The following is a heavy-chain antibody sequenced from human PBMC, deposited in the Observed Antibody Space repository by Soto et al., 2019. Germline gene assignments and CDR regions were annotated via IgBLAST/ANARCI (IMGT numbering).Heavy chain of an antibody. Sequence: SETLSLTCTVSGGSISRSIYYWSWIRQPPGKGLEWIGSIYHNGSTYYNPSLKSRVTISVDTSKNQFSLKLSSVTAADTAVYFCATVAGQREPLHLMWVDYWGQGTLVTVSS. CDR2: IYHNGST. CDR1: GGSISRSIYY. D-gene: IGHD6-25*01. V-gene: IGHV4-39*01. CDR3: ATVAGQREPLHLMWVDY. J-gene: IGHJ4*02.